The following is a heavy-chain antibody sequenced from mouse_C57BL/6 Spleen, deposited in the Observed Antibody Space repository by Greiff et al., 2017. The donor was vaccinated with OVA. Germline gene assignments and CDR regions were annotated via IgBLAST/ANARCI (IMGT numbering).Heavy chain of an antibody. V-gene: IGHV1-53*01. D-gene: IGHD1-1*01. Sequence: QVQLQQPGTELVKPGASVKLSCKASGFTFTSYWMHWVQQRPGQGLEWLGNINPSNGGTTYNEQFKSKATLTVDKSSSTAYMQLSSLTSEDTAVYDCARVGDYYGSSYFGYDYWGQGTTRTVAS. CDR3: ARVGDYYGSSYFGYDY. CDR2: INPSNGGT. CDR1: GFTFTSYW. J-gene: IGHJ2*01.